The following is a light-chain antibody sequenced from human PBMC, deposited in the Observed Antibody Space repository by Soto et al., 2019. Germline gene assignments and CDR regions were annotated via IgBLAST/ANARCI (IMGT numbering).Light chain of an antibody. CDR1: QDINKF. CDR3: QQRKTYPYT. J-gene: IGKJ2*01. CDR2: SAS. Sequence: IQLTQSPSSLSASVGDRVTITCRASQDINKFLAWFQLKPGKAPNLLIFSASTLQSAVPSRFSGGGSGTDFTLTISSLQSEDFATYYCQQRKTYPYTFGQGTKLEIK. V-gene: IGKV1-9*01.